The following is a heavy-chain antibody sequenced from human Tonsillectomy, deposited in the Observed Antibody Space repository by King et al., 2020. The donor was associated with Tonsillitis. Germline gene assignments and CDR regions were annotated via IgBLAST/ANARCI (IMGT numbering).Heavy chain of an antibody. CDR2: IYWNDDR. V-gene: IGHV2-5*01. J-gene: IGHJ4*02. CDR1: GFSLTTSGVG. CDR3: ARLCSSSPIDY. Sequence: TLKESGPTLVKPTQTLTLTCTFSGFSLTTSGVGVGWIRQPPGNALEWLALIYWNDDRRYIPSLKSRLTLTKDTSKNQVVLIMTNMDPVDTATYYCARLCSSSPIDYWGQGTLVTVSS. D-gene: IGHD6-13*01.